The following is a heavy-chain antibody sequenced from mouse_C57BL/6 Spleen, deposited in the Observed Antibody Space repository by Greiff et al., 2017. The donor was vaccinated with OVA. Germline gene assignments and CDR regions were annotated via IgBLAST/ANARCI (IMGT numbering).Heavy chain of an antibody. CDR2: ISSGSSTL. V-gene: IGHV5-17*01. CDR3: ANWDYWYFDV. D-gene: IGHD4-1*02. CDR1: GFTFSDYG. J-gene: IGHJ1*03. Sequence: VQLKESGGGLVKPGGSLKLSCAASGFTFSDYGMHWVRQAPEKGLEWVAYISSGSSTLYYADTGKGRFTISRENAKNTLFLQMTSLRSEDTDMYYCANWDYWYFDVWGTGTTVTVSS.